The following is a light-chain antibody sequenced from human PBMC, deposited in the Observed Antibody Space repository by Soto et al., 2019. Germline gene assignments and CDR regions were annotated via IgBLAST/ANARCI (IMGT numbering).Light chain of an antibody. J-gene: IGKJ3*01. CDR3: QQPNTFPST. CDR1: QAISSS. CDR2: DAA. V-gene: IGKV1-9*01. Sequence: DIPLTQSPSFLSAFVGDSVTLTCRASQAISSSLAWYHQKPGRAPKLLIYDAATLQSGVPSRFSGSGSGTEFTLTITSLQPEDFATYYCQQPNTFPSTFGPGTKVDVK.